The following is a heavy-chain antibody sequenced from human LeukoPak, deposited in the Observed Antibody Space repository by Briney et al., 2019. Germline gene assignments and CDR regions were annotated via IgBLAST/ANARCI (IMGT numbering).Heavy chain of an antibody. V-gene: IGHV3-74*01. CDR3: AKEDGYCDFWIGYYRHAFDI. CDR1: GFTLSSYW. Sequence: GGSLTLLCAASGFTLSSYWMHWVRHAPGKGLVWVSRINSDGSRTSYADSVKGRFTISRDNSKNTTYLQMNSLRAEDAAVYYCAKEDGYCDFWIGYYRHAFDIWGQGTMVTVSS. CDR2: INSDGSRT. J-gene: IGHJ3*02. D-gene: IGHD3-3*01.